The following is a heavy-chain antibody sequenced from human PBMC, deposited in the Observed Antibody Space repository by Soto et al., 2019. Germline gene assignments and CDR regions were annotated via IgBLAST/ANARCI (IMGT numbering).Heavy chain of an antibody. CDR3: ARDYSSGWYGRVRAFDI. V-gene: IGHV4-59*01. J-gene: IGHJ3*02. CDR1: GGSISSYY. D-gene: IGHD6-19*01. Sequence: QVQLQESGPGLVKPSETLSLTCTVSGGSISSYYWSWIRQPPGKGLEWIGYIYYSGSTNYNPSLTSRVTISVDTSKNQFSLKLSSVTAADTAVYYCARDYSSGWYGRVRAFDIWGQGTMVTVSS. CDR2: IYYSGST.